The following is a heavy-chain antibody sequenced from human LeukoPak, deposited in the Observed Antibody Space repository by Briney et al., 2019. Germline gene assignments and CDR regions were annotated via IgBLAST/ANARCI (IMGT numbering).Heavy chain of an antibody. CDR3: AKTLPSIFGLMIPYFGI. CDR1: GFTFSSSG. D-gene: IGHD3/OR15-3a*01. V-gene: IGHV3-30*18. CDR2: ISNDGSNK. J-gene: IGHJ3*02. Sequence: PGGSLRLSCAASGFTFSSSGMHWVRQAPGKGLEWVAVISNDGSNKYYADSVKGRFTISRDNSKNTLFLQIHSLRPEDSAVYYCAKTLPSIFGLMIPYFGIWGQGTMVTVSS.